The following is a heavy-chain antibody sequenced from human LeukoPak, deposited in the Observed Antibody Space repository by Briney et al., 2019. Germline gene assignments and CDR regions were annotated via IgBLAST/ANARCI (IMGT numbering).Heavy chain of an antibody. CDR3: ASSRYYDILTDYWVYYFDN. CDR1: GGSFSGYY. CDR2: INNSGST. D-gene: IGHD3-9*01. J-gene: IGHJ4*02. Sequence: PSETLSLTCAVYGGSFSGYYWGWIRQPPGKGLEWIGEINNSGSTNYNPSLKSRVTISVDTSKNQFSLKLNSVTAADTAVYYCASSRYYDILTDYWVYYFDNWGQGALVTVSS. V-gene: IGHV4-34*01.